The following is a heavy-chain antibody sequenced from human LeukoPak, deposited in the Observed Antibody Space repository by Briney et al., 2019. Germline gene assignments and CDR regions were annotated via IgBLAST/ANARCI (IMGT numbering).Heavy chain of an antibody. Sequence: ASVKVSCKVSGYTLTELAIHWVRQAPGKGLEWMGGFDPEDVETIYAQKFQGRVAMTEDTYTDTAYMELSSLRSEDTAVYYCATYSGYAAYWGQGTLVSVSS. V-gene: IGHV1-24*01. J-gene: IGHJ4*02. CDR1: GYTLTELA. CDR2: FDPEDVET. CDR3: ATYSGYAAY. D-gene: IGHD5-12*01.